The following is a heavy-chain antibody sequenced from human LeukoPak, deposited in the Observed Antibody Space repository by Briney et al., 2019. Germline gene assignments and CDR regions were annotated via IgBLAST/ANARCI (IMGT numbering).Heavy chain of an antibody. CDR2: ISSSGSST. J-gene: IGHJ4*02. D-gene: IGHD6-19*01. Sequence: QPGGFLRLPCAASGFTFSNYAMSWVRQAPGKGLEWVSSISSSGSSTYYADSVRGRFTISRDNSKKTLFLRMNSLRAEDTAVYYCATQRSGWHYFDYWGQGTLVTVSS. CDR3: ATQRSGWHYFDY. V-gene: IGHV3-23*01. CDR1: GFTFSNYA.